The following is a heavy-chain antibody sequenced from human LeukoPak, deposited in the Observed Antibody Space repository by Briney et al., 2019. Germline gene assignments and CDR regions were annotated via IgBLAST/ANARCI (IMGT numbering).Heavy chain of an antibody. CDR2: ISAYNGNT. D-gene: IGHD2-2*01. V-gene: IGHV1-18*01. J-gene: IGHJ3*02. CDR3: ARVEDIVVVPAAKGSAFDI. CDR1: GYTFTSYG. Sequence: ASVKVSCKASGYTFTSYGISWVRQAPGQGLEWMGWISAYNGNTNYAQKLQGRVTMTTDTSTSTAYMELRSLRSDDTAVYYCARVEDIVVVPAAKGSAFDIWGQGTMVTVSS.